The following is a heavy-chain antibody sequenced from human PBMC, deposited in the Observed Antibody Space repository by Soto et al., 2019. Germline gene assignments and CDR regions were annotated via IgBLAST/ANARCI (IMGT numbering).Heavy chain of an antibody. V-gene: IGHV1-18*04. D-gene: IGHD3-22*01. Sequence: ASVKVSCKASGYTFTSYGISWVRQAPGQGLEWMGWISAYNGNTNYAQKLQGRVTMTTDTSTSTAYMELRSLRSDDSAVYYCARVGYYDSSGKPRHWGQGTLVTVSS. CDR1: GYTFTSYG. J-gene: IGHJ1*01. CDR2: ISAYNGNT. CDR3: ARVGYYDSSGKPRH.